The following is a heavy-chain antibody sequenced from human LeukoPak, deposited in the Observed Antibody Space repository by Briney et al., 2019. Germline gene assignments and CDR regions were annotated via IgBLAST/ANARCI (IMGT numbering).Heavy chain of an antibody. CDR3: ARAGTVEMTLLDY. D-gene: IGHD5-24*01. V-gene: IGHV1-2*04. CDR1: GYTFTGYY. Sequence: GASVKVSCKASGYTFTGYYMHWVRQAPGQGLEWMGWINPNSGGTNYAQKFQGWVTMTRDTSISTAYMELSRLRSDDTAVYYCARAGTVEMTLLDYWGQGTLVTVSS. J-gene: IGHJ4*02. CDR2: INPNSGGT.